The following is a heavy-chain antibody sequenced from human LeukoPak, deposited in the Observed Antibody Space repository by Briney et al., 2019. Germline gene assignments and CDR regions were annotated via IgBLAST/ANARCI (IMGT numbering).Heavy chain of an antibody. D-gene: IGHD3-22*01. CDR3: ARASYSYDINGWVPFDY. V-gene: IGHV4-61*02. CDR2: IYTSGST. CDR1: GNSISSGDNF. Sequence: SETLSLTCTVSGNSISSGDNFWSWIRQPAGTGLEWIGRIYTSGSTNYNPSLKSRVTISGDTSKNQFSLRLSSVTAADTAVYYCARASYSYDINGWVPFDYWGQGTLVTVSS. J-gene: IGHJ4*02.